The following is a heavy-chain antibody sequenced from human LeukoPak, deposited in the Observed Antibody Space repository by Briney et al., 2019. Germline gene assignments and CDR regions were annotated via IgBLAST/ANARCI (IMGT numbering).Heavy chain of an antibody. V-gene: IGHV3-66*01. J-gene: IGHJ4*02. CDR3: ARDGGSGWSSAFFDF. D-gene: IGHD6-19*01. Sequence: GGSLRLSCAASGFTVSSNYMSWVRQAPGKGLEWVSLIYSGGSTYYADSVKGRFTISRDNSKTTLYLQMNSLRAEDTAVYYCARDGGSGWSSAFFDFWGQGTLVTVSS. CDR2: IYSGGST. CDR1: GFTVSSNY.